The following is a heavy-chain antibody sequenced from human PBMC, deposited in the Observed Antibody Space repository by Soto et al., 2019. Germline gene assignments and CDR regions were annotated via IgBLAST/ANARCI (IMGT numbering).Heavy chain of an antibody. CDR1: GYTFSSFG. V-gene: IGHV1-18*01. J-gene: IGHJ4*02. CDR2: ISVYNGNT. Sequence: ASVKVSCKASGYTFSSFGISWVRQAPGQGLEWMGWISVYNGNTNYAQKLQGRVTMTTDTSTSTAYMELTSLRSDDTAVYYCAKDPNGLARLDYWGQGTLVTVSS. CDR3: AKDPNGLARLDY. D-gene: IGHD3-9*01.